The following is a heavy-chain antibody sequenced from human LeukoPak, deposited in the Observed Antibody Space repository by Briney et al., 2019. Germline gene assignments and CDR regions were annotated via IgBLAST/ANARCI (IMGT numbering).Heavy chain of an antibody. CDR2: INPNSGGT. CDR3: ARDYDFGGNGGEFFDY. D-gene: IGHD4-23*01. Sequence: PRASVKVSCKASGYTFTGYYMHWVRQAPGQGLEWMGWINPNSGGTNYAQKFQGRVTMTRDTSINTAYMELSRLRSDDTAVYYCARDYDFGGNGGEFFDYWGQGTLVTVSS. V-gene: IGHV1-2*02. J-gene: IGHJ4*02. CDR1: GYTFTGYY.